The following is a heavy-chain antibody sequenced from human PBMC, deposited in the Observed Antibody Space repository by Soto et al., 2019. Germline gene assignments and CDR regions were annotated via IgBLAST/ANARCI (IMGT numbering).Heavy chain of an antibody. V-gene: IGHV3-66*01. Sequence: GGSLRLSCAASGYTVSSNYMSWVRQAPGKGLEWVSVIYSGGSTYYADSVKGRFTISRDNSKNTLYLQMNSLRAEDTAVYYCARDMVRGLYPEYFQHWGQGTLVTSPQ. CDR3: ARDMVRGLYPEYFQH. D-gene: IGHD3-10*01. CDR2: IYSGGST. CDR1: GYTVSSNY. J-gene: IGHJ1*01.